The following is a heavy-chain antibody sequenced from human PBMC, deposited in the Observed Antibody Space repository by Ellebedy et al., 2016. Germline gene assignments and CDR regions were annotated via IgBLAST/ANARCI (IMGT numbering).Heavy chain of an antibody. D-gene: IGHD4/OR15-4a*01. V-gene: IGHV4-30-2*01. Sequence: LRLXXAVSGGSISSGGYSWSWIRQPPGKGLEWIGYIYHSGSTYYNPSLKSRVTISVDRSKNQFSLKLSSVTAADTAVYYCARGALRAFDIWGQGTMVTVSS. CDR3: ARGALRAFDI. CDR2: IYHSGST. CDR1: GGSISSGGYS. J-gene: IGHJ3*02.